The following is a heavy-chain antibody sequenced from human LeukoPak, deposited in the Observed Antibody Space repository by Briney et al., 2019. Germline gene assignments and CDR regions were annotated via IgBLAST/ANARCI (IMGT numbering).Heavy chain of an antibody. V-gene: IGHV4-59*01. D-gene: IGHD5-24*01. CDR1: GGSIGHFY. J-gene: IGHJ4*02. CDR2: VYHSGDT. CDR3: ARDDGYGTFDF. Sequence: PSETLSLTCSVSGGSIGHFYWSWIRQPPGRGLEWIGNVYHSGDTKYSPSLQSRVTILVDTSQNQISLDLRSVTAADTALYYCARDDGYGTFDFWGLGTLVTVSS.